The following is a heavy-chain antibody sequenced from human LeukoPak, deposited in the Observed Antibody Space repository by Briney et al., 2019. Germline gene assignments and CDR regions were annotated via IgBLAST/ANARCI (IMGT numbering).Heavy chain of an antibody. D-gene: IGHD2-8*01. Sequence: VASVKVSCTTSGYTFTDYSIHWVRQAPGQGLEWMGWINPNSGGTTYAQKFQGRVTMTRDTSISTAYMELSRLRSDDTAMYYCAKWRAADAFDIWGQGTMVTVSS. CDR3: AKWRAADAFDI. J-gene: IGHJ3*02. CDR2: INPNSGGT. V-gene: IGHV1-2*02. CDR1: GYTFTDYS.